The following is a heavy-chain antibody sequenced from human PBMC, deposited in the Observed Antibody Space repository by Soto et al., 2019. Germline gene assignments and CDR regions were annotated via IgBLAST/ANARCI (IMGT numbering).Heavy chain of an antibody. CDR3: AKDSGSYNTPLFFYGMDV. Sequence: GESLKISCAASGFTFSSYAMSWVRQAPGKGLEWVSAISGSGGSTYYADSVKGRFTISRDNSKNTLYLQMYSLRAEDTAVYYCAKDSGSYNTPLFFYGMDVWGQGTTVTVSS. V-gene: IGHV3-23*01. CDR1: GFTFSSYA. CDR2: ISGSGGST. J-gene: IGHJ6*02. D-gene: IGHD1-26*01.